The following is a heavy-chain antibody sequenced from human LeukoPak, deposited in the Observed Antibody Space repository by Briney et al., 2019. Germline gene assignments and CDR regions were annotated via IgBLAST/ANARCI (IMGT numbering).Heavy chain of an antibody. CDR2: ISTSGSAI. CDR1: GFTFSNYA. Sequence: PGGSLRLSCAASGFTFSNYAMHWVRQAPGKGLEWVSHISTSGSAIYYAASVKGRFTISRDNARNSLYLQMNSLRDEDTALYYCARTGGMDVWGQGTTVIVSS. V-gene: IGHV3-48*02. J-gene: IGHJ6*02. CDR3: ARTGGMDV.